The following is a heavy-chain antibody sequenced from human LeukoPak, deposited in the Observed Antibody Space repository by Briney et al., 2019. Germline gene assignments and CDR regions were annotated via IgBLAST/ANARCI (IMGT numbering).Heavy chain of an antibody. Sequence: GGSLRLSCAASGFTVSSNYMSWVRQAPGKGLEWVSGISGSGGITYYADSVKGRFTISRDNSKNTLYLQMNSLRAEDTAVYYCAKGTSGGYYDWGQGTLVTVSS. V-gene: IGHV3-23*01. CDR1: GFTVSSNY. CDR3: AKGTSGGYYD. CDR2: ISGSGGIT. D-gene: IGHD1-26*01. J-gene: IGHJ4*02.